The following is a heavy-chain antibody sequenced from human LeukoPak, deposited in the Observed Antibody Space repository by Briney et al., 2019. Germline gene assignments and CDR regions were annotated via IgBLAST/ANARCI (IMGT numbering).Heavy chain of an antibody. CDR3: ASPYCSGGSCSYYYYGMDV. CDR1: GFTFSSYS. D-gene: IGHD2-15*01. Sequence: GGSLRLSCAASGFTFSSYSMNWVRQAPGKGLEWVSYISSSSSTIYYADSVKGRFTISRDNAKNSLYLQMNSLRAEDTAVYYCASPYCSGGSCSYYYYGMDVWGQGTTVTVSS. V-gene: IGHV3-48*01. J-gene: IGHJ6*02. CDR2: ISSSSSTI.